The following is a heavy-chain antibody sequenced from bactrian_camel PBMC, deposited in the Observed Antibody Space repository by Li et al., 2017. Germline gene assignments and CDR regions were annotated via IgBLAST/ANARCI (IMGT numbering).Heavy chain of an antibody. CDR1: GSGATSC. D-gene: IGHD5*01. Sequence: HVQLVESGGGSAQVGSSLRLSCVASGSGATSCMAWFRRASGQGREALAAIWTENGDTYLADSVKGRFTISTDDANNTLDLQIDSLQPEDTAMYYCAVLSQFNHCRGVLVGIWQQYASWGQGTQVTVSS. CDR3: AVLSQFNHCRGVLVGIWQQYAS. CDR2: IWTENGDT. J-gene: IGHJ4*01. V-gene: IGHV3-3*01.